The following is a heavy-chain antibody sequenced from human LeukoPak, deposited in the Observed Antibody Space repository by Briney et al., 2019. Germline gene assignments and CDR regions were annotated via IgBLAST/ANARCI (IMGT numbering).Heavy chain of an antibody. CDR3: ARDLSHYYYGMDV. J-gene: IGHJ6*02. CDR1: GGSISSYY. V-gene: IGHV4-59*01. Sequence: PSETLSLTCTVSGGSISSYYWSWFRQPPGKGLDWIGYIYYSGSTNYNPSLKSRVTISVDTSKNQFSLKLSSVTAADTAVYYCARDLSHYYYGMDVWGQGTTVTVSS. CDR2: IYYSGST.